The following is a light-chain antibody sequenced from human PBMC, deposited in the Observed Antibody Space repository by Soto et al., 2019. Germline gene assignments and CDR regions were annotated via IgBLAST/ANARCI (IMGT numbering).Light chain of an antibody. Sequence: EIVLTQSPGTLSLSPGERANLSCRASESVSSGFLAWYQQKPGQAPRLLIYGASSRATGIPDRFSGSGSGTDFTLTISRLEPEDFAVYYCQRYGSSPQTFGQGTKVEIK. J-gene: IGKJ1*01. CDR3: QRYGSSPQT. CDR2: GAS. V-gene: IGKV3-20*01. CDR1: ESVSSGF.